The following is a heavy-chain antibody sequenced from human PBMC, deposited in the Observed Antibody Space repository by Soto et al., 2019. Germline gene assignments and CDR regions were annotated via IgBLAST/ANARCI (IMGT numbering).Heavy chain of an antibody. V-gene: IGHV4-59*12. CDR3: ARAGYCSSTSCYYYYGMDV. CDR2: IHYSGST. J-gene: IGHJ6*02. D-gene: IGHD2-2*03. CDR1: GGSISDYY. Sequence: PSETLSLTCSVSGGSISDYYWSWIRQPPGKGLEWIGYIHYSGSTNYNPSLKSRVTISVDRSKNQFSLKLSSVTAADTAVYYCARAGYCSSTSCYYYYGMDVWGQGTTVTVSS.